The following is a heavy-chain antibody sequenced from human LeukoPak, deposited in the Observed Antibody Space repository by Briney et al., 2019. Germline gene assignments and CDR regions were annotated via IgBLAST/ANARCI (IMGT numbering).Heavy chain of an antibody. D-gene: IGHD5-24*01. J-gene: IGHJ4*02. Sequence: SETLSLTCTVSGGSISSHYWSWIRQPPGKGLEWIGYISYSGSTNYNPSLKSRVTMLVDTSNNQFSLKLSSVTAADTAVYYCTRDRRDGYNYVDIWGQGTLVTVSS. CDR1: GGSISSHY. V-gene: IGHV4-59*11. CDR3: TRDRRDGYNYVDI. CDR2: ISYSGST.